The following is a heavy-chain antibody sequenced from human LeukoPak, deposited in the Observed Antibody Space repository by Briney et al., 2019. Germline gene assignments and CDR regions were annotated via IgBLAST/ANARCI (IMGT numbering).Heavy chain of an antibody. CDR3: ARTPTCPSCHFDS. V-gene: IGHV3-9*01. J-gene: IGHJ4*02. D-gene: IGHD4-23*01. CDR2: ISWNSDDI. Sequence: PGGSLRLSCAASGFTFSSYGMHWVRQAPGEGLEWVSGISWNSDDIGYADSVKGRFTVSRDNAKNSLYLQMNSLTTEDTALYYCARTPTCPSCHFDSWGQGTLVTVSS. CDR1: GFTFSSYG.